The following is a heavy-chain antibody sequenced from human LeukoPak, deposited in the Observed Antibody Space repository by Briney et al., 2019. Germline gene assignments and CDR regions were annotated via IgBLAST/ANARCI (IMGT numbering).Heavy chain of an antibody. CDR1: GFTFSSYW. V-gene: IGHV3-48*01. Sequence: SGGSLRLSCAASGFTFSSYWMSWVRQASGKGLEWVSYISSSSSTIYYADSVKGRFTISRDNAKNSLYLQMNSLRAEDTAVYYCARGGFPGAFDIWGQGTMVTVSS. CDR2: ISSSSSTI. CDR3: ARGGFPGAFDI. J-gene: IGHJ3*02.